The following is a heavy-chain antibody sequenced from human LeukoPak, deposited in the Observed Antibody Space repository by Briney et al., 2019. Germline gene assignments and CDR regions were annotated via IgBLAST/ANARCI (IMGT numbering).Heavy chain of an antibody. CDR1: GGTFSSYA. J-gene: IGHJ3*02. CDR2: IIPIFGIA. CDR3: ARDYEYCGGDCSNRWDAFDI. D-gene: IGHD2-21*02. V-gene: IGHV1-69*04. Sequence: SVKVSCKASGGTFSSYAISWVRQAPGQGLEWMGRIIPIFGIANYAQKFQARVTITADKSTSTAYMELSSLRSEDTAVYYCARDYEYCGGDCSNRWDAFDIWGQGTMVTVSS.